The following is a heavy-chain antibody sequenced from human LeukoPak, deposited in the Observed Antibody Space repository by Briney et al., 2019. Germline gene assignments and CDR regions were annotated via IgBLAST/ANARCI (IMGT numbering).Heavy chain of an antibody. D-gene: IGHD3-10*01. CDR2: INPSGGST. CDR1: GYTFTTDY. V-gene: IGHV1-46*01. J-gene: IGHJ6*03. Sequence: ASVKVSCKASGYTFTTDYIHWMRQAPGQGLEWMGVINPSGGSTTYAQKFQGRVIMTGDTSTSTVYMELRSLRSEDMAVYYCARARGSGSYYGHDYYYYYYMDVWGQGTTVTVSS. CDR3: ARARGSGSYYGHDYYYYYYMDV.